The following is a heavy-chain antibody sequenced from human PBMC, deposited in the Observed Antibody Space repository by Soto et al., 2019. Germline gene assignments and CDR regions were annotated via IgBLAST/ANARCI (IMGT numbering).Heavy chain of an antibody. CDR1: GFTFSRYA. Sequence: QVQVVESGGGVVQPGRSLRLSCAASGFTFSRYAIHWVRQAPGKGLEWVAVISRDGSNKYYVDSVKGRVTISRDNSKNTLYLQMNILRDEDTAVYYCARSKNSAVADSFDFWGQGTLVTVSS. CDR2: ISRDGSNK. D-gene: IGHD1-26*01. J-gene: IGHJ4*02. CDR3: ARSKNSAVADSFDF. V-gene: IGHV3-30*04.